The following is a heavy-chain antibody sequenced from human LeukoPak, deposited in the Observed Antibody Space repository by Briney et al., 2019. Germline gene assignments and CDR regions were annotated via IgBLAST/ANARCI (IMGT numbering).Heavy chain of an antibody. CDR1: GGSISSYY. D-gene: IGHD3-22*01. CDR3: ARDFTYDYDTSGNDAFDI. CDR2: IYYSGDT. V-gene: IGHV4-59*12. Sequence: PSETLSLTCTVSGGSISSYYWSWIRQPPGKGLEWLGYIYYSGDTNYNPSLKSRVTISVDTSKNQFSLKLSSVTAAETAVYYCARDFTYDYDTSGNDAFDIWGQGTMVTVSS. J-gene: IGHJ3*02.